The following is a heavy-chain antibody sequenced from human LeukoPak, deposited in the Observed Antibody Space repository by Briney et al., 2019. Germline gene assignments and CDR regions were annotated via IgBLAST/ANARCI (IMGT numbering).Heavy chain of an antibody. V-gene: IGHV3-21*01. J-gene: IGHJ4*02. D-gene: IGHD5-24*01. Sequence: GGSLRLSXAASGFTFSSYSMNWVRQAPGKGLEWVSSISSSSYIYYADSVKGRFTISRDNAKNSLYLQMNSLRAEDTAVYYCARDLDGYNAFDYWGQGTLVTVSS. CDR2: ISSSSYI. CDR3: ARDLDGYNAFDY. CDR1: GFTFSSYS.